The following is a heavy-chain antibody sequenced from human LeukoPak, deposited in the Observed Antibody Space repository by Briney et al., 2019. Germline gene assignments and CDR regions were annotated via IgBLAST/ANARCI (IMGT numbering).Heavy chain of an antibody. D-gene: IGHD6-13*01. CDR3: ARDSSSWYSLAFDI. CDR2: IIPILGIA. V-gene: IGHV1-69*04. J-gene: IGHJ3*02. CDR1: GGTFSSYA. Sequence: ASVKVSCKASGGTFSSYAISWVRQAPGQGLEWMGRIIPILGIANYAQKFQGRVTITADKSTSTAYMELSSLRSEDTAVYYCARDSSSWYSLAFDIWGQGTMVTVSS.